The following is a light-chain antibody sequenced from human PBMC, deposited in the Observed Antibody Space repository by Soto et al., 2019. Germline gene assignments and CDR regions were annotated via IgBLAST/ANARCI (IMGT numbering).Light chain of an antibody. J-gene: IGLJ3*02. CDR1: SSDVGANNY. V-gene: IGLV2-14*01. CDR2: EVS. Sequence: QSALTQPASVSGSLGQSITISCTGTSSDVGANNYVSWYQHHPGKAPKFIIYEVSNRPSGVSNRFSGSKSGNTASLTISGLQAEDEADYYCSSYTTSTWVFGGGTKLTVL. CDR3: SSYTTSTWV.